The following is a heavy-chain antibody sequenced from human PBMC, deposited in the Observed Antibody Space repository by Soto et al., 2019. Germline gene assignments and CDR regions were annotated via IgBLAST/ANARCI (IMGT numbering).Heavy chain of an antibody. Sequence: GGSLRLSCAASGFTFDDYAMHWVRQAPGKGLEWVSGISWNSGSIGYADSVKGRFTISRDNAKNSLYLQMNSLRAEDTALYYCAKGHCSGGSCYREYYFDYWGQGTLVTVSS. V-gene: IGHV3-9*01. CDR3: AKGHCSGGSCYREYYFDY. CDR2: ISWNSGSI. J-gene: IGHJ4*02. D-gene: IGHD2-15*01. CDR1: GFTFDDYA.